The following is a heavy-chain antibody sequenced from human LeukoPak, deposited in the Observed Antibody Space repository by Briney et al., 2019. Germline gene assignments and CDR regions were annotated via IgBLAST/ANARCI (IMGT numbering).Heavy chain of an antibody. V-gene: IGHV3-7*05. CDR3: AKDGSGWDY. Sequence: GGSLRLSCAASGFTFSNYWMTSVRQAPGKGLEWVANINQDGSEKYYVDSVKGRFTISRDDAKNSLYLQMNSLRAEDTAVYYCAKDGSGWDYWGQGTLVTVSS. J-gene: IGHJ4*02. CDR1: GFTFSNYW. D-gene: IGHD3-10*01. CDR2: INQDGSEK.